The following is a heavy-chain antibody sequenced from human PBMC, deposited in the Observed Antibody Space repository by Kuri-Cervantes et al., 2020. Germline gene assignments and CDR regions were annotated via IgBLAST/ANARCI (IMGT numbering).Heavy chain of an antibody. CDR3: AKDGVYSSSTYYFDY. J-gene: IGHJ4*02. Sequence: ETLSLTCAASGFAFSSYWMYWVRQAPGKGLVWVSRIHSDGSSTTYADSVKGRFTISRDNAKNTLYVQMNSLRAEDTAVYYCAKDGVYSSSTYYFDYWGQGTLVTVSS. CDR1: GFAFSSYW. V-gene: IGHV3-74*01. CDR2: IHSDGSST. D-gene: IGHD6-6*01.